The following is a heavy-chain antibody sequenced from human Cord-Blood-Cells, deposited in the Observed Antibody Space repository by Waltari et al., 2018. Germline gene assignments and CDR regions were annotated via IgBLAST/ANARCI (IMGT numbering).Heavy chain of an antibody. CDR1: GGSFSGYY. V-gene: IGHV4-34*01. CDR2: SNHSGST. J-gene: IGHJ3*02. D-gene: IGHD6-13*01. CDR3: ARHVWGEYSSSWYAFDI. Sequence: QVQLQQWGAGLLKPSETLSPTCAVYGGSFSGYYWSWFRHPPGKGLEWIGESNHSGSTNYNPSLKSRVTISVDTSKNQFSLKLSSVTAADTAVYYCARHVWGEYSSSWYAFDIWGQRTMVTVSS.